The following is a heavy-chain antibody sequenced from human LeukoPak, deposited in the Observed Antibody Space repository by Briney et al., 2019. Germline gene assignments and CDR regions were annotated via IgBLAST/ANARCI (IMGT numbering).Heavy chain of an antibody. CDR2: IRSDANNFAT. CDR3: ARSLVVGATYPYH. D-gene: IGHD1-26*01. Sequence: GGSLRLSCAASGLTLTNAWINWVRQASGKGLEWVGRIRSDANNFATAYAASVKGRFTISRDDSKNTAYLQMNSLRAEDTAVYYCARSLVVGATYPYHWGQGTLVTVSS. V-gene: IGHV3-73*01. J-gene: IGHJ5*02. CDR1: GLTLTNAW.